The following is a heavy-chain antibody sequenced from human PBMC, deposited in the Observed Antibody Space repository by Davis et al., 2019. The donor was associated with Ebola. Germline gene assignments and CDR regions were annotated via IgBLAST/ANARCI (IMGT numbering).Heavy chain of an antibody. Sequence: GESLKISCKGSGYSFTSYWIGWVRQMPGKGLEWMGIIYPRYSDTRYSPSFQGQVTISADKSISTAYLQWSSLKASDTAMYHCARHRPLGYYYYYGMDVWGQGTTVTVSS. CDR2: IYPRYSDT. J-gene: IGHJ6*02. CDR1: GYSFTSYW. D-gene: IGHD3-16*01. CDR3: ARHRPLGYYYYYGMDV. V-gene: IGHV5-51*01.